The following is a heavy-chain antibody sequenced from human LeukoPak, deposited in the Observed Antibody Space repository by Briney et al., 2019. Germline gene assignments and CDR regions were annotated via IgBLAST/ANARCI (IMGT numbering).Heavy chain of an antibody. Sequence: SETLSLTCTVSGGSISSGGYYWSWIRQHPGKGLEWIGYIYCSGSTYYNPSLKSRVTISVDTSKNQFSLKLSSVTAADTAVYYCARAGPYYYGSGSYFHPNPDYWGQGTLVTVSS. D-gene: IGHD3-10*01. V-gene: IGHV4-31*03. J-gene: IGHJ4*02. CDR3: ARAGPYYYGSGSYFHPNPDY. CDR2: IYCSGST. CDR1: GGSISSGGYY.